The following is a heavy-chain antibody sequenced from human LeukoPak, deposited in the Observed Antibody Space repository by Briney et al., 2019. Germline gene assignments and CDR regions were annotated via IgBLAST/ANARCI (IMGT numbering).Heavy chain of an antibody. V-gene: IGHV3-23*01. D-gene: IGHD6-19*01. J-gene: IGHJ5*02. CDR3: AKDGAQYSSGPECDR. Sequence: PGGSLRLSCAASGLHFSGTAMSWVRQAPGKGLEWVSAISHDGINAYYTDSVKGRFTISRDNSKKTVYLEMSSLTAADTGVYYCAKDGAQYSSGPECDRSGEGALATVS. CDR1: GLHFSGTA. CDR2: ISHDGINA.